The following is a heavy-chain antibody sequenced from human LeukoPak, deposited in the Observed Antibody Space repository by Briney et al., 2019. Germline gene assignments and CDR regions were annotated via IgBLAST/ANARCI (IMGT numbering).Heavy chain of an antibody. CDR3: ARHPGRKYYDFWSGYPDYYYYGMDV. D-gene: IGHD3-3*01. Sequence: SETLSLTCAVYGGSFSSYYWGWIRQPPGKGLEWIGSIYYSGSTYYNPSLKSRVTISVDTSKNQFSLKLSSVTAADTAVYYCARHPGRKYYDFWSGYPDYYYYGMDVWGQGTTVTVSS. V-gene: IGHV4-39*01. CDR2: IYYSGST. CDR1: GGSFSSYY. J-gene: IGHJ6*02.